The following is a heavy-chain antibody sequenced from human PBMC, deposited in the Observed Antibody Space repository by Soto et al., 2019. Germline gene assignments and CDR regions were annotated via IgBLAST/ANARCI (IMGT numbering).Heavy chain of an antibody. Sequence: HPGGSLRLSCAASGFTFSSYAMHWVRQDPDKGLEWVAVITFDGSNKDYADSVKGRFTISRDNSKNTLYLQMNSLKTEDTALYYCARDGGDDDYSNEKFDYWGQRTLVTVSS. D-gene: IGHD4-4*01. CDR1: GFTFSSYA. V-gene: IGHV3-30-3*01. CDR3: ARDGGDDDYSNEKFDY. J-gene: IGHJ4*02. CDR2: ITFDGSNK.